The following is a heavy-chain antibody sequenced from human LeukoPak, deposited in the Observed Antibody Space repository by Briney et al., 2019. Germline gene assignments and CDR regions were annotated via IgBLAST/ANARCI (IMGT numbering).Heavy chain of an antibody. D-gene: IGHD5-18*01. V-gene: IGHV4-61*01. CDR3: ARVLRAASWRSYDY. CDR1: GDSVSNSLYY. CDR2: IYYNGGT. Sequence: KASETLSLTCTVSGDSVSNSLYYWSWIRQPPGKGLEWIGYIYYNGGTNYNPSLKSRVTISIDTSTNQFSLRLNSMTAADTAVYYCARVLRAASWRSYDYWGQGSLVTVPS. J-gene: IGHJ4*02.